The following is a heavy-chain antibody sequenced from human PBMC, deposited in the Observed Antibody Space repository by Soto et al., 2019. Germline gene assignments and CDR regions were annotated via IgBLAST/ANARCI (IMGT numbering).Heavy chain of an antibody. CDR1: GGSISSYY. D-gene: IGHD3-22*01. CDR3: ARYYYDTSGYYYDY. CDR2: IYYNGTT. Sequence: SETLSLTCTVSGGSISSYYWSWIRQPPGKGLEWIGYIYYNGTTNHNPSLKSRVTMSVGTSKNQFSLKLSSVTAADTAVYYCARYYYDTSGYYYDYWGQGSLVTVSS. J-gene: IGHJ4*02. V-gene: IGHV4-59*13.